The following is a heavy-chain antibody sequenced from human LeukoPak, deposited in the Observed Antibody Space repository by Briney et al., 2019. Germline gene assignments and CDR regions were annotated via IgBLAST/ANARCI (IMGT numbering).Heavy chain of an antibody. V-gene: IGHV4-61*05. J-gene: IGHJ4*02. D-gene: IGHD6-13*01. CDR1: GGSISSSSYY. CDR2: IYYSGST. CDR3: ARHSSSWFQHNHFDY. Sequence: SETLSLTCTVSGGSISSSSYYWSWIRQPPGKGLEWIGYIYYSGSTNYNPSLKSRVTISVDTSKNQFSLKLSSVTAADTAVHYCARHSSSWFQHNHFDYWGQGTLVTVSS.